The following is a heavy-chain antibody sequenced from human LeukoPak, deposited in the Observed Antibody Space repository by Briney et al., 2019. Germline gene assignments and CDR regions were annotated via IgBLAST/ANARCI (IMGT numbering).Heavy chain of an antibody. CDR1: GFTFSNYA. D-gene: IGHD1-7*01. Sequence: GGSLRLSCAASGFTFSNYALHWVRQTPGKGLEYVSAISTNGDATFYANSVKGRFTISRDNSKNTLYLQMGSLRAEDMAVYYCVRVGNYREFDYWGQGTLVTVSS. V-gene: IGHV3-64*01. CDR3: VRVGNYREFDY. CDR2: ISTNGDAT. J-gene: IGHJ4*02.